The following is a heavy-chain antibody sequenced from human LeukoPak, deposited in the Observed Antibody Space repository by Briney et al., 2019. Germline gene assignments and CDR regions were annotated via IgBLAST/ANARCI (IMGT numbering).Heavy chain of an antibody. J-gene: IGHJ3*02. CDR3: AKDLLGQWLVWSDAFDI. CDR1: GFTFSSYG. D-gene: IGHD6-19*01. CDR2: IRYDGSNK. Sequence: GGSLRLSCAASGFTFSSYGMHWVRQAPGKGLEWVAFIRYDGSNKYYADSVKGRFTISRDNSKNTLYLQMNSLRAEDTAVYYCAKDLLGQWLVWSDAFDIWGQGTMVTVSS. V-gene: IGHV3-30*02.